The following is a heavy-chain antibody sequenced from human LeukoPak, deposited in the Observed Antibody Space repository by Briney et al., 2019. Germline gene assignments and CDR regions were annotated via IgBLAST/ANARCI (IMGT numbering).Heavy chain of an antibody. Sequence: GGSLRLSCAASGFAFSDYWLSWVRQAPGKGLEWVANIKHDGSEKYYVDSVRGRFTVSRDNAKNSLYLQMNSLRAEDTAVYYCARGGYSSSWLVSDWGQGTLVTVSS. D-gene: IGHD6-13*01. CDR3: ARGGYSSSWLVSD. CDR2: IKHDGSEK. V-gene: IGHV3-7*04. J-gene: IGHJ4*02. CDR1: GFAFSDYW.